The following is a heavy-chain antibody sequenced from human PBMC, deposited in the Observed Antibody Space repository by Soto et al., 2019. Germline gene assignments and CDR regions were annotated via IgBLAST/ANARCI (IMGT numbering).Heavy chain of an antibody. J-gene: IGHJ6*02. CDR2: ISSSSSYI. CDR1: GFTFSSYS. CDR3: ARALDNWYGMDV. D-gene: IGHD1-20*01. V-gene: IGHV3-21*01. Sequence: EVQLVESGGGLVKPGGSPRLSCAASGFTFSSYSMNWVRQAPGKGLEWVSSISSSSSYIYYADSVKGRFTISRDNAKNSLNLQMNSLRAEDTAVYYCARALDNWYGMDVWGQGTTVTVSS.